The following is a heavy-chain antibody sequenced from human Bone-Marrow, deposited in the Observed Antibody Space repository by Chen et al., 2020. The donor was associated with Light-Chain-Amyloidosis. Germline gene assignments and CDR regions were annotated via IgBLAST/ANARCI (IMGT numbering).Heavy chain of an antibody. Sequence: QVQLVESGGGVVQPGRSLRLSCAASGFTFSSYGMHWVRQAPGKGLEWVAVISYDGSNKYYADSVKGRFTISRDNSKNTLYLQMNSPRAEDTAVYYCAKDCGGVGHYYYYYGMDVWGQGTTVTVSS. V-gene: IGHV3-30*18. CDR1: GFTFSSYG. D-gene: IGHD2-21*01. CDR2: ISYDGSNK. CDR3: AKDCGGVGHYYYYYGMDV. J-gene: IGHJ6*02.